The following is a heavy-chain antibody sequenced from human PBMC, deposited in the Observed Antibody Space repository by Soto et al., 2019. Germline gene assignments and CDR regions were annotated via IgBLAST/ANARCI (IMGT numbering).Heavy chain of an antibody. Sequence: QVHLVQSGVEVKKPGASVKVSCKASGYSFSTYGISWVRQAPGQGLEWMGWISGLNGNTNYAQNLQGRVTMTTDTSTITAYMELSSLGFDETAMYYCARDLFGEDGAGYFDYWGQGTLVTVSS. CDR1: GYSFSTYG. V-gene: IGHV1-18*01. J-gene: IGHJ4*02. D-gene: IGHD3-10*01. CDR2: ISGLNGNT. CDR3: ARDLFGEDGAGYFDY.